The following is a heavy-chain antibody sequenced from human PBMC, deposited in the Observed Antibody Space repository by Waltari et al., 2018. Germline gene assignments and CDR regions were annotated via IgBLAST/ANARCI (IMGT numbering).Heavy chain of an antibody. V-gene: IGHV3-23*01. CDR1: GFHFTQYA. Sequence: EVQLLESGGELVQAGEHRSLFCVVSGFHFTQYAINWVRRAPGTGLQWVAAISISDATFHADSVKGRFTISRDTSKDTVYLQMNTLRADDTAVYYCAKPFYNWDDPLVSWGQGTRVTVSS. D-gene: IGHD1-20*01. CDR3: AKPFYNWDDPLVS. J-gene: IGHJ5*02. CDR2: ISISDAT.